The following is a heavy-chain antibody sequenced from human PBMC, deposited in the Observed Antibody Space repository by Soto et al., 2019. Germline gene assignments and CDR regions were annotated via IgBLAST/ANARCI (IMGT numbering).Heavy chain of an antibody. Sequence: SETLSLTCTVSGGSMSSYYWSWFRRPPGKGLEWIGYIYYSGTTSYNPSLKSRVTVSVDTSKNQFSLKLSSVTAADTAVYYCARRYGASFDYWGQGTLVTVSS. V-gene: IGHV4-59*01. D-gene: IGHD4-17*01. CDR3: ARRYGASFDY. CDR1: GGSMSSYY. J-gene: IGHJ4*02. CDR2: IYYSGTT.